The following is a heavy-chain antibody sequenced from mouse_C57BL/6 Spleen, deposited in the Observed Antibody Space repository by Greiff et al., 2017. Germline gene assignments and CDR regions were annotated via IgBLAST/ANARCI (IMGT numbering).Heavy chain of an antibody. CDR1: GYTFTSYW. CDR2: IYPGSGST. CDR3: ARSTGTGCAY. J-gene: IGHJ3*01. Sequence: VQLQQPGAELVKPGASVTMSCKASGYTFTSYWLTWVKQRPGQGLAWIGDIYPGSGSTNYNEKFKSKATLTVDTSSSTAYIQLSSLTSEDSAVYDCARSTGTGCAYWGQGTLVTVSA. D-gene: IGHD4-1*01. V-gene: IGHV1-55*01.